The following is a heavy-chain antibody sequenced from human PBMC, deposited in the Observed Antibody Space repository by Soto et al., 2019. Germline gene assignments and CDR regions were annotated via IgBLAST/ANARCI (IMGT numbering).Heavy chain of an antibody. J-gene: IGHJ6*03. D-gene: IGHD3-3*01. V-gene: IGHV6-1*01. CDR2: TYYRSKWYN. Sequence: SQTLSLTCAISGDSVSSNSAAWNWIRQSPSRGLKWLGRTYYRSKWYNDYAVSVKSRITINPDTSKNQFSLQLNSVTPEDTAVYYCARADGYDFQKYYYMDVWGKGTTVTVSS. CDR3: ARADGYDFQKYYYMDV. CDR1: GDSVSSNSAA.